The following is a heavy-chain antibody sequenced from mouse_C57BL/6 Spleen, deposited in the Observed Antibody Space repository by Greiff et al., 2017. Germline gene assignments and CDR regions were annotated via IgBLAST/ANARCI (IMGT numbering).Heavy chain of an antibody. CDR3: AREGVYYGSSYGYFDV. D-gene: IGHD1-1*01. V-gene: IGHV1-55*01. CDR1: GYTFTSYW. CDR2: IYPGSGST. Sequence: QVQLQQPGAELVKPGASVKMSCKASGYTFTSYWITWVKQRPGQGLEWIGDIYPGSGSTNYNEKFKSKATLTVDTSSSTAYMQLSSLTSEDSAVYYGAREGVYYGSSYGYFDVWGTGTTVTVSS. J-gene: IGHJ1*03.